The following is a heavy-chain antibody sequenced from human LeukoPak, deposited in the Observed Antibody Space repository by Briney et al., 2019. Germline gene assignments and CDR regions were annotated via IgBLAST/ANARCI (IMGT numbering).Heavy chain of an antibody. CDR1: GGSFSGYY. CDR3: ARGFLVRGAPRKYFDY. CDR2: INHSGST. J-gene: IGHJ4*02. D-gene: IGHD3-10*01. V-gene: IGHV4-34*01. Sequence: PSETLSLTCAVYGGSFSGYYWSWIRQPPGKGLEWIGEINHSGSTNYNPSLKSRVTISVDTSKNQFSLKLSSVTAADTAVYYCARGFLVRGAPRKYFDYWGQGTLVTVSS.